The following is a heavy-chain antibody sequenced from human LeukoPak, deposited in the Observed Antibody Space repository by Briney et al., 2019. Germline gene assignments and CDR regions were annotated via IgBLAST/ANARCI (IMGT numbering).Heavy chain of an antibody. D-gene: IGHD3-3*01. CDR2: IIPILGIA. V-gene: IGHV1-69*04. Sequence: GASVKVSCKASGGTFSSYATSWVRQAPGQGLEWMGRIIPILGIANYAQKFQGRVTITADKSTSTAYMELSSLRSEDTAVYYCASSDFWSGYHDNYYYYGMDVWGQGTTVTVSS. CDR1: GGTFSSYA. J-gene: IGHJ6*02. CDR3: ASSDFWSGYHDNYYYYGMDV.